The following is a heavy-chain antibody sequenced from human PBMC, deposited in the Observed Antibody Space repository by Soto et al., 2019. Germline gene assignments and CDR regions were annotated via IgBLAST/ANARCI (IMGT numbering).Heavy chain of an antibody. CDR2: INPSGGST. D-gene: IGHD2-2*01. V-gene: IGHV1-46*01. Sequence: ASVKVSCKASGYTFTSYYMHWVRQAPGQGLEWMGIINPSGGSTSYAQKFQGRVTMTRDTSTSTVYMELSSLRSEDTAVYYCARVPHIVVVPAASTYGMDVWGQGTTVTVSS. CDR1: GYTFTSYY. CDR3: ARVPHIVVVPAASTYGMDV. J-gene: IGHJ6*02.